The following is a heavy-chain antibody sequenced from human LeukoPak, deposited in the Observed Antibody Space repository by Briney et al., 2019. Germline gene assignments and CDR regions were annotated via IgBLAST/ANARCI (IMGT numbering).Heavy chain of an antibody. CDR2: IYPGDSDT. CDR3: ARAYYDILTEGPYFDY. J-gene: IGHJ4*02. D-gene: IGHD3-9*01. V-gene: IGHV5-51*01. Sequence: PGESLKISCKGSGYSFTSYWIGWVRQMPGKGLEWMGIIYPGDSDTRYSPSFPGQVTISADKSISTAYLQWSSLKASDTAMYYCARAYYDILTEGPYFDYWGQGTLVTVSS. CDR1: GYSFTSYW.